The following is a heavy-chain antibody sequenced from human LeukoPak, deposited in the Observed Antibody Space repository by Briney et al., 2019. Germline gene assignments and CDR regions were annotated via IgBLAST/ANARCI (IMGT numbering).Heavy chain of an antibody. Sequence: PGGSLRLSCAASGFTFSNYWMSWVRQAPGKGLEWVANIKVDGSEKYYLDSVKGRFTISRDNAKNTLYLQMNSLGAEDTAVYYCARRINYYDSSGYYYVRYFDSWGQGTLVAVSS. D-gene: IGHD3-22*01. CDR2: IKVDGSEK. CDR1: GFTFSNYW. V-gene: IGHV3-7*01. CDR3: ARRINYYDSSGYYYVRYFDS. J-gene: IGHJ4*02.